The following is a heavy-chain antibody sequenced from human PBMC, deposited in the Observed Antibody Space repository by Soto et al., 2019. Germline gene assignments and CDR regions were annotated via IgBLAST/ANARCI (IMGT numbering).Heavy chain of an antibody. J-gene: IGHJ4*02. D-gene: IGHD4-17*01. CDR2: IYYSGST. CDR3: AREAVSPGEHAHD. Sequence: QVQLQESGPGLVKPSQTLSLTCTVSGGSISSGGYYWSWIRQHPGKVLEWIGYIYYSGSTYYNPSLKSRVTISVDTSKNQFSLKLSSVTAADTAVYYCAREAVSPGEHAHDGGQGTLVTVSS. V-gene: IGHV4-31*03. CDR1: GGSISSGGYY.